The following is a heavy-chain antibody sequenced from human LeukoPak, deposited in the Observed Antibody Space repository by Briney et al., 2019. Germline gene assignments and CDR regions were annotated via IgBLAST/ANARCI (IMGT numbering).Heavy chain of an antibody. D-gene: IGHD3-10*01. J-gene: IGHJ4*02. CDR1: GYTFTGYY. Sequence: GASVKVPCKASGYTFTGYYMHWVRQAPGQGLEWMGWINPNSGGTNYAQKFQGRVTMTRDTSISTAYMELSRLRSDDTAVYYCARGDPRIMVRGVPLGAYFDYWGQGTLVTVSS. CDR2: INPNSGGT. V-gene: IGHV1-2*02. CDR3: ARGDPRIMVRGVPLGAYFDY.